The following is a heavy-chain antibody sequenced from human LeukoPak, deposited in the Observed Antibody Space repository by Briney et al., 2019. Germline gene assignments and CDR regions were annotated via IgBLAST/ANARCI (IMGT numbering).Heavy chain of an antibody. J-gene: IGHJ4*02. CDR3: ARDLSSTSNWEFDY. CDR2: LNPNNGYT. CDR1: GYTFTGHY. D-gene: IGHD7-27*01. V-gene: IGHV1-2*06. Sequence: ASVKVSCKASGYTFTGHYIHWVRQAPGQGLEWMGRLNPNNGYTFYTEEFQGRVTMTSDTSISTAYMELSRLTSDDTALYYCARDLSSTSNWEFDYWGQGTLVTVSS.